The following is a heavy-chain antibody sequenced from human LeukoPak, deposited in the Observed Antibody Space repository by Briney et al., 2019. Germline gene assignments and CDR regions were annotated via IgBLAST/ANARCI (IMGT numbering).Heavy chain of an antibody. Sequence: GETLKISCKGSGYTFISNWIGWVREMPGKSLESMGIIYTGDSDTRYSTSFQGQVTISADKSISTAYLQWSRLKASDTAMYSCASGLIDSSCWYEGNFDYWGQGTPVTVSS. CDR1: GYTFISNW. V-gene: IGHV5-51*01. CDR3: ASGLIDSSCWYEGNFDY. J-gene: IGHJ4*02. D-gene: IGHD6-13*01. CDR2: IYTGDSDT.